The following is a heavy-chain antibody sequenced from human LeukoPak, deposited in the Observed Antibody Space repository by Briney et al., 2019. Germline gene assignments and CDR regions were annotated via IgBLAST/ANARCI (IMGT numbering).Heavy chain of an antibody. CDR2: ISAYNGNT. D-gene: IGHD3-10*01. V-gene: IGHV1-18*01. CDR3: ARGTAMVRGVIPGDY. CDR1: GYTFTSYG. Sequence: ASVEVSCKASGYTFTSYGISWVRQAPGQGLEWMGWISAYNGNTNYAQKLQGRVTMTTDTSTSTAYMELRSLRSDDTAVYYCARGTAMVRGVIPGDYWGQGTLVTVSS. J-gene: IGHJ4*02.